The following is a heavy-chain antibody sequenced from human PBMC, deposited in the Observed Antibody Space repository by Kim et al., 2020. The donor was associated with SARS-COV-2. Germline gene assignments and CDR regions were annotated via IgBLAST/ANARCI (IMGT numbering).Heavy chain of an antibody. Sequence: GGSLRLSCAASGFTFNNYAMTWVRQAPGKGLEWVSIISGSGGSTQYADSVKGRFTVSRDNSRNTVYLQMHSLRAEDTAIFYCARVEGDYGSAYAFDVWG. D-gene: IGHD4-17*01. CDR3: ARVEGDYGSAYAFDV. CDR1: GFTFNNYA. V-gene: IGHV3-23*01. CDR2: ISGSGGST. J-gene: IGHJ3*01.